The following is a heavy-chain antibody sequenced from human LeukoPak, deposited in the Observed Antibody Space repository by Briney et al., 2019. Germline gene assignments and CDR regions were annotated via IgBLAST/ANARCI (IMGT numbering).Heavy chain of an antibody. V-gene: IGHV3-7*01. CDR2: IKQDGSET. J-gene: IGHJ4*02. D-gene: IGHD1-1*01. CDR3: GKSRGIAVQARFDY. Sequence: PGGSLRLSCAASVCSFSSYWMTWVRQAPGKGLEWVANIKQDGSETYYVDSVRGRFTISRDDAKESLYLQMNSLRAEGTAVYYCGKSRGIAVQARFDYWGQGTLVSVSS. CDR1: VCSFSSYW.